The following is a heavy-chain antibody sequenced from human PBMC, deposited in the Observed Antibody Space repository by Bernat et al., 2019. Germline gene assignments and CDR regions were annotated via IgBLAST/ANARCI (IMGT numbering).Heavy chain of an antibody. Sequence: EVQLVESGGGLVKPGGSLRLSCAASGFTFSSYSMNWVRQAPGKGLDWVSSISSSSSYIYYADAVKGRFTISRDNAKNSLYLQMNSLRAEDTAVYYCARDLPQDIVVVPAAIGYWGQGTLVTVSS. J-gene: IGHJ4*02. CDR1: GFTFSSYS. V-gene: IGHV3-21*01. CDR2: ISSSSSYI. CDR3: ARDLPQDIVVVPAAIGY. D-gene: IGHD2-2*01.